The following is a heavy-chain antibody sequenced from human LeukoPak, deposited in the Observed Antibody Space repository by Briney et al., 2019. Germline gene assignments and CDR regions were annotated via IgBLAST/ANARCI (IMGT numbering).Heavy chain of an antibody. J-gene: IGHJ3*02. Sequence: PGGSLRLSCAASGFTFSSYGMHWVRQAPGKGLEWVAVISYDGSNKYYADSVKGRFTISRDDSKNTLYLQMSSLRAEDTAVYYCAREGLWVGPDSGKTRHPYWGIWGQGTMVTVSS. CDR2: ISYDGSNK. D-gene: IGHD2-21*01. CDR3: AREGLWVGPDSGKTRHPYWGI. V-gene: IGHV3-30*03. CDR1: GFTFSSYG.